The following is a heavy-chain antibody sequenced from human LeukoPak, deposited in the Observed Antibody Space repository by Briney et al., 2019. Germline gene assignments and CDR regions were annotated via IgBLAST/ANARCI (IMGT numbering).Heavy chain of an antibody. CDR2: VSDDGNNI. J-gene: IGHJ4*02. V-gene: IGHV3-30*14. Sequence: PGGSLRLSCAASGFTFSNYPMHWVRQAPGKGLEWVAVVSDDGNNIYYADSVEGRFTISRDNSKNTLYLQMNNLRAEDTAVYYCARDGSRTTLATFDYWGQGPLVTVSS. CDR1: GFTFSNYP. CDR3: ARDGSRTTLATFDY. D-gene: IGHD4-23*01.